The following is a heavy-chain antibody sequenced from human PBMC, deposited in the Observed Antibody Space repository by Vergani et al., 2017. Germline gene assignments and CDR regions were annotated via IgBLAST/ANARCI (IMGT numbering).Heavy chain of an antibody. V-gene: IGHV3-7*01. Sequence: EVQLVESGGGLVQPGGSLRLSCAASGFTFSSYWMSWVRQAPGKGLEWVANIKQDGSEKYYVDSVKGRFTISRVNAKNSLYLQMNSLRAEDTAVYYCARDFSGYCGGDCYSSVYWGQGTLVTVSS. CDR1: GFTFSSYW. D-gene: IGHD2-21*01. J-gene: IGHJ4*02. CDR3: ARDFSGYCGGDCYSSVY. CDR2: IKQDGSEK.